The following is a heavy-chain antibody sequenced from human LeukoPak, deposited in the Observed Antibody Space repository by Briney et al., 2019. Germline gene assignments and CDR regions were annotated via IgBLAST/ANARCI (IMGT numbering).Heavy chain of an antibody. CDR3: ARARNYYDSSDYYCEGDAFDI. Sequence: SETLSLTCTVSGGSISSYYWSWIRQPPRKGLEWIGYIYYSGSTNYNPSLKRRVTISVDTSKNQFSLKLSSVTAADTAVYYCARARNYYDSSDYYCEGDAFDIWGQGTMVTVSS. J-gene: IGHJ3*02. CDR2: IYYSGST. V-gene: IGHV4-59*01. CDR1: GGSISSYY. D-gene: IGHD3-22*01.